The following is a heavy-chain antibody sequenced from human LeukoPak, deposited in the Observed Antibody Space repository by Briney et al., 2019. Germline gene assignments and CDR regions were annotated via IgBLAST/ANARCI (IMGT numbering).Heavy chain of an antibody. CDR3: AKDRLVVVVGGAFDI. CDR1: GFTFSSYA. CDR2: ISGSGGST. D-gene: IGHD2-15*01. V-gene: IGHV3-23*01. Sequence: GGSLRLSCAASGFTFSSYAMSWVRQAPGKGLEWVSAISGSGGSTYYADSVRGRFTISRDNSKNTLYLQMNSLRAEDTAVYYCAKDRLVVVVGGAFDIWGQGTMVTVSS. J-gene: IGHJ3*02.